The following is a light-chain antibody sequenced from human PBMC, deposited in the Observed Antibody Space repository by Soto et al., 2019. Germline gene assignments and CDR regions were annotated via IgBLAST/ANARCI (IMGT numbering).Light chain of an antibody. J-gene: IGKJ1*01. Sequence: EIVLTQSTGTLSLSPGERATLSCRASQSVSNSYLAWYQQKLGQAPRLLIYGASTRAPGIPDRFSGSGSGTDFTLTISRLEPEDFALYYCQQYGSSTRTFGQGTKVEIK. V-gene: IGKV3-20*01. CDR3: QQYGSSTRT. CDR2: GAS. CDR1: QSVSNSY.